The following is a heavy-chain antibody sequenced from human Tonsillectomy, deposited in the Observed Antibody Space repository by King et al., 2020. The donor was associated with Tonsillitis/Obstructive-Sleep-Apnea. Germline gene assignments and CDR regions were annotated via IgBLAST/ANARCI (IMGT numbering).Heavy chain of an antibody. CDR3: TTEADTMVRGVIPLVFDY. CDR1: GFTLSNAW. CDR2: IKSKTDGGTT. V-gene: IGHV3-15*01. D-gene: IGHD3-10*01. J-gene: IGHJ4*02. Sequence: VQLVESGGGLVKPGGSLRLSCAASGFTLSNAWMSWVRQAPGKGLEWVGRIKSKTDGGTTDYAAPGKGRFTISRDDTKNTLYLQMNSLKTEDTDVYYCTTEADTMVRGVIPLVFDYWGQGTLVTVSS.